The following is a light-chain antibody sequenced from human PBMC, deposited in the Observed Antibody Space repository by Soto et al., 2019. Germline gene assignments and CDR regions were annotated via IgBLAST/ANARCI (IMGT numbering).Light chain of an antibody. J-gene: IGKJ1*01. CDR1: QSVGSW. CDR3: QQYESHSEA. CDR2: DGT. Sequence: DIQLTQSPSTLSASVGDRVSITCWASQSVGSWLAWHQKKPGKAPKLLIFDGTYLESGVPSRFSGSGSGTEFTLTINDLQHDDSATYFCQQYESHSEAFGQGTK. V-gene: IGKV1-5*01.